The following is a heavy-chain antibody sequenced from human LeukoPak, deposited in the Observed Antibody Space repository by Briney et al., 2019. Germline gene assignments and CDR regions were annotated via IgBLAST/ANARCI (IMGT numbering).Heavy chain of an antibody. D-gene: IGHD3-10*01. CDR1: GFTFSSYS. V-gene: IGHV3-48*01. CDR3: ARDIPFRGLPSKEKDY. CDR2: ISSSSSTI. J-gene: IGHJ4*02. Sequence: PGGSLRLSCAASGFTFSSYSMNWVRQAPGKGLEWVSYISSSSSTIYYADSVKGRFPISRDNAKNSLYLQMNSLRAEDTAVYYCARDIPFRGLPSKEKDYWGQGTLVTVSS.